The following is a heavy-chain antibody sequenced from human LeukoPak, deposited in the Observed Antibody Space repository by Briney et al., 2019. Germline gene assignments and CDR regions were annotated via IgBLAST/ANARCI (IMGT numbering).Heavy chain of an antibody. Sequence: PSETLSLTCTVSGGSISSYYWSWIRQPPGKGLEWIGYIYYSGSTNYNPSLKSRVTISVDTSKNQFSLKLSSVTAADTDVYYCARRGCSSTSCYYNWFDPWGQGTLVTVSS. J-gene: IGHJ5*02. CDR3: ARRGCSSTSCYYNWFDP. D-gene: IGHD2-2*01. V-gene: IGHV4-59*08. CDR1: GGSISSYY. CDR2: IYYSGST.